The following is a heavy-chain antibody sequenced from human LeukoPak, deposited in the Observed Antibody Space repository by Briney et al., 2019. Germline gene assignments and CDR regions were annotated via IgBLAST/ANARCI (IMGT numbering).Heavy chain of an antibody. V-gene: IGHV4-39*01. CDR3: ARRQASYGSGSYGHDY. J-gene: IGHJ4*02. Sequence: SETPSLTCTVSGGSISSSSYYWGWIRQPPGKGLEWIGSIYYSGSTYYNPSLKSRVTISVDTSKNQFSLKLSSVTAADTAVYYCARRQASYGSGSYGHDYWGQGTLVTVSS. D-gene: IGHD3-10*01. CDR1: GGSISSSSYY. CDR2: IYYSGST.